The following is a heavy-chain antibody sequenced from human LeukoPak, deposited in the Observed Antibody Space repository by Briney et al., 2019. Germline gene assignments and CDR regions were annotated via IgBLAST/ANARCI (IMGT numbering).Heavy chain of an antibody. V-gene: IGHV4-59*01. Sequence: PSETLSLTCTVSGGSISSYYWSWIRQPPGKGLEWIGYIYYSGSTNYNPSLKSRVTISVDTSKNQFSLKLSSVTAADTAVYYCARVNKYILAHAFDIWGQGTMVTVSS. CDR3: ARVNKYILAHAFDI. CDR2: IYYSGST. J-gene: IGHJ3*02. D-gene: IGHD6-6*01. CDR1: GGSISSYY.